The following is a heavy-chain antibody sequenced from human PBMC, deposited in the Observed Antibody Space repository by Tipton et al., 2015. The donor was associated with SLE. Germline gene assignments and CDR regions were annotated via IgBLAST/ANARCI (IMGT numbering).Heavy chain of an antibody. V-gene: IGHV4-30-2*02. D-gene: IGHD2-21*01. CDR2: IYHSGST. CDR1: GGSISSGGYS. Sequence: TLSLTCAVSGGSISSGGYSWSWIRQPPGKGLEWIGYIYHSGSTYYNPSLKSRVTISVDRSKNQFSLKLSSVTAADTAMYYCAKADGVVGGQVPYWYFDLWGRGTLVTVSS. CDR3: AKADGVVGGQVPYWYFDL. J-gene: IGHJ2*01.